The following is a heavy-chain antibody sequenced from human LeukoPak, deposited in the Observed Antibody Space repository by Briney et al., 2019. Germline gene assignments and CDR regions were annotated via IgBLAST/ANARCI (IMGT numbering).Heavy chain of an antibody. D-gene: IGHD3-22*01. Sequence: SETLSLTCTVSGGSISSSSYYWGWIRQPPGKGLEWIGSIYYSGSTYYKPSLKSRVTISVDTSKNQFSLKLSAVTAADTAVYFCARLARGYYYESSGHIDYWGQGIPVTLSS. CDR2: IYYSGST. V-gene: IGHV4-39*01. J-gene: IGHJ4*02. CDR1: GGSISSSSYY. CDR3: ARLARGYYYESSGHIDY.